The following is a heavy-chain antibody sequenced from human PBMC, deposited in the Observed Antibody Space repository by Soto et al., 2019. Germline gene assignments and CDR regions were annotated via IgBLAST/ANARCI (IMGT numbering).Heavy chain of an antibody. CDR1: GFTFSSDW. Sequence: GGSLRLSCAASGFTFSSDWMTWVRQAPGKGLEWVANIKEDGSEKYYVDSVKGRFTISRDNAEKSLYLQMNSLRAEDSAVYYCARVRRLEEGWFEAWGQGVWVTGSS. J-gene: IGHJ5*02. V-gene: IGHV3-7*03. D-gene: IGHD1-1*01. CDR2: IKEDGSEK. CDR3: ARVRRLEEGWFEA.